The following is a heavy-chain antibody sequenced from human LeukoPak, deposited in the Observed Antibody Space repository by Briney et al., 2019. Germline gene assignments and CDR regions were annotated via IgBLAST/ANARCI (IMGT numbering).Heavy chain of an antibody. CDR2: ISYDGSNK. J-gene: IGHJ4*02. Sequence: GGSLRLSCAASGFTFSSYAMHWVRQAPGKGLEWVAVISYDGSNKYYADSVKGRFTISRDNSKNTLYLQMNSLRAEDTAVYYCARDRASDFSFDYWGQGTLVTVSS. V-gene: IGHV3-30-3*01. CDR3: ARDRASDFSFDY. CDR1: GFTFSSYA.